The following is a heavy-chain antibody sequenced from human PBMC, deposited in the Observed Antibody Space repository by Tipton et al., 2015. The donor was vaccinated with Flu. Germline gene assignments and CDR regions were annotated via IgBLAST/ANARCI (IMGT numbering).Heavy chain of an antibody. CDR1: GFTFSSYG. V-gene: IGHV3-33*01. J-gene: IGHJ6*02. Sequence: SLRLSCAASGFTFSSYGMHWVRQAPGKGLEWVGVIWYDGSNKYYADSVKGRFTISRDNSKNTLYLQMNSLRAEDTAVYYCARGPGNHYYYYGMDVWGQGTTVTVSS. CDR3: ARGPGNHYYYYGMDV. CDR2: IWYDGSNK.